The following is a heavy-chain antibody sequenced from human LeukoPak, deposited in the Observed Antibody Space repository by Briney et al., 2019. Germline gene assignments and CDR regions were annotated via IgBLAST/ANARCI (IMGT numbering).Heavy chain of an antibody. Sequence: GGSLRLSCAASGFTVSSNYMSWVRQAPGKGLEWVSVIYSGGSTYYADSVKGRFTISRDNSKSTLYIQMNSLRAEDAAVYYCARAPVTSCRGAFCYPFDYWGPGILVTVSS. CDR1: GFTVSSNY. J-gene: IGHJ4*02. CDR2: IYSGGST. CDR3: ARAPVTSCRGAFCYPFDY. D-gene: IGHD2-15*01. V-gene: IGHV3-53*01.